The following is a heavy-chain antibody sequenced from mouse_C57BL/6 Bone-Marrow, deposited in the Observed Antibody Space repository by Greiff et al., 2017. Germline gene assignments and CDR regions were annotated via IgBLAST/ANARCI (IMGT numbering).Heavy chain of an antibody. CDR2: IYPGSGST. J-gene: IGHJ3*01. CDR1: GYTFTSYW. Sequence: QVQLKQPGAELVKPGASVKMSCKASGYTFTSYWITWVKQTPGQGLEWVGDIYPGSGSTNYNEKVKSKATLTVDTSSSTAYMQLSSLTSEDSAVSYGATDYYGSRPFAYWGQGTLVTVSA. V-gene: IGHV1-55*01. D-gene: IGHD1-1*01. CDR3: ATDYYGSRPFAY.